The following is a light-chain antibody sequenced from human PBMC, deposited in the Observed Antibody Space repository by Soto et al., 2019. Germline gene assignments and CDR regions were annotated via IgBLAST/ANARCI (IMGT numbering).Light chain of an antibody. CDR2: LGS. CDR3: MQALQTPQRT. J-gene: IGKJ1*01. Sequence: DIVMTQSPLSLPVTPGEPASISCRSSQSLLHSNGYNYLDWYLQKPGQSPQLLIYLGSNRASGVPDRFGGSGSGTDFTLKISRVEAEDVGVYYCMQALQTPQRTFGQGTKVDIK. V-gene: IGKV2-28*01. CDR1: QSLLHSNGYNY.